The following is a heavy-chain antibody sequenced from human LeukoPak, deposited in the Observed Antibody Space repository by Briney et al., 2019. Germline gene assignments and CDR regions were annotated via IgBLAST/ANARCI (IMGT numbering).Heavy chain of an antibody. Sequence: PSETLSLTCTVSGGSISSGGYYWSWIRQHPGKGLEWIGYIYYSGSTYYNPSLKSRVTISVDTSKNQFSLKLSSVTAADTAVYYCAREVVVVHYYYMDVWGKGTTVTVSS. J-gene: IGHJ6*03. V-gene: IGHV4-31*03. D-gene: IGHD2-15*01. CDR2: IYYSGST. CDR1: GGSISSGGYY. CDR3: AREVVVVHYYYMDV.